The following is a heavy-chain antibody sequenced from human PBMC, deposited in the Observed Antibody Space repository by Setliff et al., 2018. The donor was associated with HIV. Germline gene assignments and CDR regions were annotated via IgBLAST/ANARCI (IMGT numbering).Heavy chain of an antibody. CDR3: ARAEQLALGDYYYMDV. D-gene: IGHD6-6*01. J-gene: IGHJ6*03. CDR2: MHTSGNT. Sequence: PSETLSLTCTSSGDSISGYYWSWIRQPAGKGLEWIGRMHTSGNTNYNPSLKSRVTISVDTSQNQFSLKLRSVTAADTAVYYCARAEQLALGDYYYMDVWCKGTTVTVSS. V-gene: IGHV4-4*07. CDR1: GDSISGYY.